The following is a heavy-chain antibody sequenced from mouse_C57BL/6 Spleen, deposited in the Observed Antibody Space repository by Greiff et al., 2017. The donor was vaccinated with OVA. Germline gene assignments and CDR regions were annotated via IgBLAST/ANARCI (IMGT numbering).Heavy chain of an antibody. J-gene: IGHJ1*03. Sequence: QVQLQQSGAELVKPGASVKLSCKASGYTFTEYTIHWVKQRSGQGLEWIGWFYPGSGSIKYNEKFKDKATLTADKSSSTVYMELSRLTSEDSAVYFCARHVTDYYGSSYGYFDVWGTGTTVTVSS. CDR2: FYPGSGSI. CDR3: ARHVTDYYGSSYGYFDV. CDR1: GYTFTEYT. V-gene: IGHV1-62-2*01. D-gene: IGHD1-1*01.